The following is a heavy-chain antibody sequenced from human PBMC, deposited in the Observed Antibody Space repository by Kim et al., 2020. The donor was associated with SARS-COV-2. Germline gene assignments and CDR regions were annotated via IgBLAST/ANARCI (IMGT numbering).Heavy chain of an antibody. D-gene: IGHD2-2*01. CDR3: ARYCSSTSCQFDT. Sequence: ASVKVSCKASGYTFTGYYIHWVRQAPGQGLEWMGRINPNSGGTIYAQKFQGRVTMARDTSISTAYMELRTLRSEDTAVYYCARYCSSTSCQFDTWGQGTL. J-gene: IGHJ5*02. V-gene: IGHV1-2*06. CDR1: GYTFTGYY. CDR2: INPNSGGT.